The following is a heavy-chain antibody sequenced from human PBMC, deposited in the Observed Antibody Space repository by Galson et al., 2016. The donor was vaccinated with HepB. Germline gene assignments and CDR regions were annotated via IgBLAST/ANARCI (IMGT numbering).Heavy chain of an antibody. Sequence: SVKVSCKASGYTFTTSGISWVRQAPGQGLEWMGWISTYSGNTKYAQKFQGGLTLTTDSSTTTAYMELRSLRFDDTALYYCVRDVQYRFDSWGQGTLVTVSS. CDR3: VRDVQYRFDS. D-gene: IGHD2/OR15-2a*01. V-gene: IGHV1-18*01. J-gene: IGHJ4*02. CDR1: GYTFTTSG. CDR2: ISTYSGNT.